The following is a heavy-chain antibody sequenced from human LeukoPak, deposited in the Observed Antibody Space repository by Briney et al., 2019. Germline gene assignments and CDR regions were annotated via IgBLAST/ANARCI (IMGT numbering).Heavy chain of an antibody. CDR1: GFTFSSCA. CDR3: AKAPRGTTPYYFDY. Sequence: GGSLRLSCAASGFTFSSCAMTWVRQAPGKGLEWVSGISAGGGGTYYSDSVRGRFTISRDNSKNTLYLQMSSLGAEDTAVYYCAKAPRGTTPYYFDYWGQGTLVTVSS. D-gene: IGHD4-11*01. V-gene: IGHV3-23*01. J-gene: IGHJ4*02. CDR2: ISAGGGGT.